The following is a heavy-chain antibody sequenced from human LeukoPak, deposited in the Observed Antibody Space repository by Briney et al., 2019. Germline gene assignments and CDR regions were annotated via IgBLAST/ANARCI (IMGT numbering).Heavy chain of an antibody. V-gene: IGHV4-61*05. J-gene: IGHJ4*02. CDR3: ARGLYSSGWALFDY. D-gene: IGHD6-19*01. CDR1: GGSISSSSYY. Sequence: PSETLSLTCTVSGGSISSSSYYWGWIRQPPGKGLEWIGYIYYSGSTNYNPSLKSRVTISVDTSKNQFSLKLSSVTAADTAVYYCARGLYSSGWALFDYWGQGTLVTVSS. CDR2: IYYSGST.